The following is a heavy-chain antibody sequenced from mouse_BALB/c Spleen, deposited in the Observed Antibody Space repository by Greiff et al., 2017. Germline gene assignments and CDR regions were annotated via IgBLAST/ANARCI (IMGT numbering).Heavy chain of an antibody. CDR3: ARRSYGDYYAMDY. CDR1: GFTFSSFG. D-gene: IGHD1-1*01. V-gene: IGHV5-17*02. Sequence: DVKLVESGGGLVQPGGSRKLSCAASGFTFSSFGMHWVRQAPEKGLEWVAYISSGSSTIYYADTVKGRFTISRDNPKNTLFLQMTSLRSEDTAMYYCARRSYGDYYAMDYWGQGTSVTVSS. CDR2: ISSGSSTI. J-gene: IGHJ4*01.